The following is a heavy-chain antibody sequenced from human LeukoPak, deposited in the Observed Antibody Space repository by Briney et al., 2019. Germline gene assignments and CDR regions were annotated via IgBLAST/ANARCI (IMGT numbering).Heavy chain of an antibody. D-gene: IGHD5-12*01. Sequence: GASVKVSCKASGYTFTSYGISWVRQAPGQGLEWMGWISAYNGNTNYAQKLQGRVTMTTDTFTSTAYMELRSLRSDDTAVYYCARDRGYSGYDYLALDYWGQGTLVTVSS. V-gene: IGHV1-18*01. CDR3: ARDRGYSGYDYLALDY. J-gene: IGHJ4*02. CDR1: GYTFTSYG. CDR2: ISAYNGNT.